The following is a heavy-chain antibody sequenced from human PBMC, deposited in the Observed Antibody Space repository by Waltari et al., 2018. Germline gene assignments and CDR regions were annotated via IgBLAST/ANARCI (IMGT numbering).Heavy chain of an antibody. Sequence: QVQPVQSGAEVKKPGASVKVSCKASGYTFTGYYMHWVRQAPGQGLEWMGWINPNSGGTNYAQKFQGRVTMTRDTSISTAYMELSRLRSDDTAVYYCARVGCSGGSCTIFDYWGQGTLVTVSS. CDR2: INPNSGGT. CDR3: ARVGCSGGSCTIFDY. V-gene: IGHV1-2*02. CDR1: GYTFTGYY. J-gene: IGHJ4*02. D-gene: IGHD2-15*01.